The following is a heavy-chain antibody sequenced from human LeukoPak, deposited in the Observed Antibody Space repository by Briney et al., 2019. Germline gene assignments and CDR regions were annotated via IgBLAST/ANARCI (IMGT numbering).Heavy chain of an antibody. V-gene: IGHV4-59*01. D-gene: IGHD6-13*01. CDR1: DGSISTYY. CDR3: ARSGTAAGSALFISAYYYYGLDV. Sequence: PSETLSLTCTVSDGSISTYYWTWIRQPPGKGLEGIGYIDYSGTTNYNPSLRSRVTISVDTSKNQVSLRLSSVTAADTAVYYCARSGTAAGSALFISAYYYYGLDVWGQGTAVTVSS. J-gene: IGHJ6*02. CDR2: IDYSGTT.